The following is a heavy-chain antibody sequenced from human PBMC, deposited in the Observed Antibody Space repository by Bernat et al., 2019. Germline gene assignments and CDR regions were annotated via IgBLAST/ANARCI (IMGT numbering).Heavy chain of an antibody. CDR3: AREHTFGEHYYYGLDV. CDR2: IYASGSA. Sequence: QVQLQESGPGLVKPSQTLSLTCTVSGGSISSGGYYWSWIRQPAGKGLEWIGRIYASGSANYNPSFKSRVTISVDTSKSQFSLKLSSVTAADTAVYYCAREHTFGEHYYYGLDVWGQGTTVTVSS. J-gene: IGHJ6*02. V-gene: IGHV4-61*02. D-gene: IGHD3-10*01. CDR1: GGSISSGGYY.